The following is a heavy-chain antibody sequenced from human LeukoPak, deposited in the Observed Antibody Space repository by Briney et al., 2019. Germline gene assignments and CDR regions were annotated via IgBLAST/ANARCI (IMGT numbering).Heavy chain of an antibody. V-gene: IGHV1-8*01. J-gene: IGHJ5*02. Sequence: ASGKVSCKASGYTFTSYDINWVRQATGQGLEWMGWMNPNSGNTGYAQKFQGRVTMTRNTSISTACMELSSLRSEDTAVYYCVRDNLSQIQLWLSYWFDPWGQGTLVTVSS. CDR1: GYTFTSYD. D-gene: IGHD5-18*01. CDR2: MNPNSGNT. CDR3: VRDNLSQIQLWLSYWFDP.